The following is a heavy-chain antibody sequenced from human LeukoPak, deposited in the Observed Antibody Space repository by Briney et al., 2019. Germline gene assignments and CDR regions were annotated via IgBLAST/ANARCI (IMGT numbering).Heavy chain of an antibody. D-gene: IGHD2-15*01. CDR2: IKDKPNSYAT. CDR3: TRLRNINCSGGSCYFDY. V-gene: IGHV3-73*01. CDR1: GFTFSGPA. Sequence: PGGSLRLSCAASGFTFSGPAMHWVRQASGKGLEWVGRIKDKPNSYATAYAASVRGRFTISRDDSKKTAYLQMNSLKTEDTAVYYCTRLRNINCSGGSCYFDYWGPGTLVTVSS. J-gene: IGHJ4*02.